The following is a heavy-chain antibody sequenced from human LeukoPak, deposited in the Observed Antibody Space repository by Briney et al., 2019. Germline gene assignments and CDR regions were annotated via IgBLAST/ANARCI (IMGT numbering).Heavy chain of an antibody. CDR3: ARRNSGSGNFGC. J-gene: IGHJ4*02. D-gene: IGHD3-10*01. V-gene: IGHV4-39*01. Sequence: SETLSLTCTVSGGSISSSTYYWGWVRQPPGKGLEWIGNMYYGGSTYYNPSLKSRVTISVDTSNNQFSLKLSSVTAADTAMYYCARRNSGSGNFGCWGQGTLVTVSS. CDR1: GGSISSSTYY. CDR2: MYYGGST.